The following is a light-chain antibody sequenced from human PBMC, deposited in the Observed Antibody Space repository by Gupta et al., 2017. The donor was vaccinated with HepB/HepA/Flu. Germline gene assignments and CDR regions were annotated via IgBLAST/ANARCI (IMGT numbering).Light chain of an antibody. J-gene: IGKJ3*01. CDR2: GAS. V-gene: IGKV3-20*01. CDR1: QNIRRSY. CDR3: QQYGTSRFT. Sequence: EIVLTKSPGTLSLSPGERATLSCRASQNIRRSYLAWYQQKPGQAPRLLIYGASSRATGIPDRFSGSGSGTDFTLTISRLEPEDFAVYYCQQYGTSRFTFGPGTKVDIK.